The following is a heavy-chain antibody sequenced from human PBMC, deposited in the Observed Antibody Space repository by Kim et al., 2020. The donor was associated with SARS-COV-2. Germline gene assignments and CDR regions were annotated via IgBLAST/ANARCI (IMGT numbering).Heavy chain of an antibody. CDR2: IYHSGST. CDR3: ARDLIRSTGFDY. V-gene: IGHV4-4*02. Sequence: SETLSLTCAVSGGSISSSNWWSWVHQPPGKGLEWIGEIYHSGSTNYNPSLKSRVTISVDKSKNQFSLKLSSVTAADTAVYYCARDLIRSTGFDYWGQGTLVTVSS. CDR1: GGSISSSNW. J-gene: IGHJ4*02. D-gene: IGHD3-16*01.